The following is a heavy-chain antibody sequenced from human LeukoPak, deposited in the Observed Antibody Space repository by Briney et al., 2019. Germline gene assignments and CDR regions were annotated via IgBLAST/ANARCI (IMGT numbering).Heavy chain of an antibody. V-gene: IGHV3-53*01. CDR3: ARDLGVLAAAGSYYYYMDV. J-gene: IGHJ6*03. Sequence: GGSLRLSCAASGFTVSSNYMSWVRQAPGKGLEWVSVIYSGGSTYYADSVKGRFTISRDNSKNTLYLQMNSLRAEDTAVYYCARDLGVLAAAGSYYYYMDVWGKGTTVTVSS. CDR1: GFTVSSNY. D-gene: IGHD6-13*01. CDR2: IYSGGST.